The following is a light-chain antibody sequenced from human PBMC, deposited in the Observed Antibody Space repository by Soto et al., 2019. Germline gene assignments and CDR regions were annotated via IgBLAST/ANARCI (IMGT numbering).Light chain of an antibody. CDR3: QQYNNWPWT. V-gene: IGKV3-15*01. CDR1: PSVGTS. Sequence: MTQSPSTLSASVGDRVTITCRASPSVGTSLAWYQQKPGQAPRLLIYGASTRATGIPVRFSGSGSATEFTLSISSLQSEDFAVYYCQQYNNWPWTFGQGTKVDIK. CDR2: GAS. J-gene: IGKJ1*01.